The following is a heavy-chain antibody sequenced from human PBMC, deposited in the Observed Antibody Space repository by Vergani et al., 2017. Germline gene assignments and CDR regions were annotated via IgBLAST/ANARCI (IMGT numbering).Heavy chain of an antibody. D-gene: IGHD3-16*01. J-gene: IGHJ4*02. CDR3: ARDTREGEWSGGY. CDR1: GFTFSGYY. CDR2: VNPNSGGT. V-gene: IGHV1-2*02. Sequence: QVQLVQSGAEVKKPGASVKVSCKTSGFTFSGYYIHWVRQAPGQGLEWMGWVNPNSGGTNYAQKFQGRVTMTRDTSINTAHMELNRLKSDDTAMYYCARDTREGEWSGGYWGQGTLVTVSS.